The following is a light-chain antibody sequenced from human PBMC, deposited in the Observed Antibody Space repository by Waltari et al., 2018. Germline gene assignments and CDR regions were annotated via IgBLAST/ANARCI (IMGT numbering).Light chain of an antibody. CDR1: SSDVGRYDY. Sequence: SALPQPASVSGSPGQSISISCTGTSSDVGRYDYVPWYQQPPDKAPKLLIYDVTQRPSGISHRFSGTKSGYTPSLTISGLQAEDEADYYCLSYTTSDTYVFGSGTRVTVL. J-gene: IGLJ1*01. V-gene: IGLV2-14*03. CDR3: LSYTTSDTYV. CDR2: DVT.